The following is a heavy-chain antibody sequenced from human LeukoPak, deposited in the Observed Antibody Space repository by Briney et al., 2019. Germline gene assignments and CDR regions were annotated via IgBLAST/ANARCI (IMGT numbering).Heavy chain of an antibody. J-gene: IGHJ5*02. CDR3: AKDLITMVRGVTWFDP. CDR2: ISGCGGST. V-gene: IGHV3-23*01. Sequence: GGSLRLSCAASGFTFSSYAMTWVRQAPGKGLEWVSAISGCGGSTYYADSVKGRFTISRDNSKNTLYLQMSSLRAEDTAVYYCAKDLITMVRGVTWFDPWGQGTLVTVSS. D-gene: IGHD3-10*01. CDR1: GFTFSSYA.